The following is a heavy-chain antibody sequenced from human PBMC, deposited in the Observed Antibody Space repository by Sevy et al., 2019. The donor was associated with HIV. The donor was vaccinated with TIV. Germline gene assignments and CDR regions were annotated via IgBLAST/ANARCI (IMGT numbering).Heavy chain of an antibody. J-gene: IGHJ4*02. Sequence: ASVKVSCKVSGYTLTQLSMHWVRQAPGKGLEWMGSFDPEDGETRYAQMLQGRVTLTEDTSTDTAYMELRSLKSEDTAVYYCATTKDYYDSSGSPFDYWGQGTLVTVSS. CDR3: ATTKDYYDSSGSPFDY. D-gene: IGHD3-22*01. V-gene: IGHV1-24*01. CDR2: FDPEDGET. CDR1: GYTLTQLS.